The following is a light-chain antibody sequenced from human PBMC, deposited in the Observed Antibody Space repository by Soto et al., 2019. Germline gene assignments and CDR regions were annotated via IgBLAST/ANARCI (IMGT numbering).Light chain of an antibody. CDR3: QQYNRYSGT. CDR1: QSISSW. Sequence: DIHMTQSPSTLSASVGDRVTITCRASQSISSWLAWYQQKPGKAPKLLIYKASSLESGVPSRFSGSGSGTEFTLTISSLQPDDFATYYCQQYNRYSGTFGQGTKV. J-gene: IGKJ1*01. CDR2: KAS. V-gene: IGKV1-5*03.